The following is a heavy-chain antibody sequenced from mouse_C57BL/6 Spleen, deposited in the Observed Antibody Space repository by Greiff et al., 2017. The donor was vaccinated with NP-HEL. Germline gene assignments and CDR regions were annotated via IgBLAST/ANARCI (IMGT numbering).Heavy chain of an antibody. CDR1: GYTFTSYW. CDR2: INPSNGGT. Sequence: QVQLLQPGTELVKPGASVKLSCTASGYTFTSYWMHWVKQRPGQGLEWIGNINPSNGGTNYNEKFKSKATLTVDKSSSTAYMQLSSMTSEDSAVYYCARRTTVVAGDFDDWGQGTTLTVST. J-gene: IGHJ2*01. V-gene: IGHV1-53*01. D-gene: IGHD1-1*01. CDR3: ARRTTVVAGDFDD.